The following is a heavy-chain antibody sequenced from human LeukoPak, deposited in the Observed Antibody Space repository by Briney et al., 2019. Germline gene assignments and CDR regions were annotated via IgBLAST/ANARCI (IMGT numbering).Heavy chain of an antibody. CDR2: IYTSGST. J-gene: IGHJ5*02. D-gene: IGHD3-22*01. V-gene: IGHV4-4*07. Sequence: PSETLSLTCTVSGGSISSYYWSWIRQPAGKGLEWIGRIYTSGSTNYNPSLKSRVTMSVDTSKNQFSLKLSSVTAADTAVYYCAGSETRGRLYYYDSSGSQHGWFDPWGQGTLVTVSS. CDR3: AGSETRGRLYYYDSSGSQHGWFDP. CDR1: GGSISSYY.